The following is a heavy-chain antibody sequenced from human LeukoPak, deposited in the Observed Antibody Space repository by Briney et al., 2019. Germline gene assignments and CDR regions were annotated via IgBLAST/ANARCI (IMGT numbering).Heavy chain of an antibody. CDR1: GFTFSTYV. CDR3: AKPHYGSGYNS. V-gene: IGHV3-23*01. CDR2: ISGSGSST. J-gene: IGHJ4*02. D-gene: IGHD3-3*02. Sequence: GGSLRLSCAASGFTFSTYVMSWVRQAPGKGLEWVSAISGSGSSTYYADSVKGRFTISRDNSRNTLYLQMNSLRAEDTAVYHCAKPHYGSGYNSWGQGTLVTVSS.